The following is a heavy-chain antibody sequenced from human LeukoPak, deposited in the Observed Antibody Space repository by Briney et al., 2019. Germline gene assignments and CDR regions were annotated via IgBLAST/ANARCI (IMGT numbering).Heavy chain of an antibody. V-gene: IGHV3-30-3*01. CDR3: AREVAAAGTAFDY. Sequence: PGGSLRLSCAASGFTFSAYAMHRVRQAPGKGLEWVAVISYDGSNKYYADSVKGRFTISRDNSKNTVYLQMNSLRAEDTAVYYCAREVAAAGTAFDYWGQGTLVTVSS. J-gene: IGHJ4*02. D-gene: IGHD6-13*01. CDR1: GFTFSAYA. CDR2: ISYDGSNK.